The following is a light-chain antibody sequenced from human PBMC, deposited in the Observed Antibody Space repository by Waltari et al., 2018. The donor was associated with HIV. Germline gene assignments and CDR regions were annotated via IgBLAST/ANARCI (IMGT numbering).Light chain of an antibody. V-gene: IGKV1-9*01. J-gene: IGKJ1*01. CDR3: QQLNSYPVT. CDR2: AVS. Sequence: DIQLTQSPSFLSASIGDRVTITCRASQDSSSYLAWYQQKPGKAPKVLIYAVSTLQSGVPSRFSCSGSGTEFTLTITSLQAEEFATYYCQQLNSYPVTFGQGTKVEIK. CDR1: QDSSSY.